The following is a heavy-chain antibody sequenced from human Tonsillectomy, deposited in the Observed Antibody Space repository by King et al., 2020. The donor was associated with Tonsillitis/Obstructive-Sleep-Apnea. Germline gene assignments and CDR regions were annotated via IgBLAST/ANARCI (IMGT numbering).Heavy chain of an antibody. J-gene: IGHJ4*02. Sequence: HVQLVESGAEVKEPGASVKVSCKTSGYTFTAYYIHWVRQAPGQGLDWMGRINPNTVATNYAQKFQGRVTLTRDTSISTAYMELSRLRSDDTAVYYCAREREGNSNYRLLDYWGQGTLVTVSS. V-gene: IGHV1-2*06. CDR3: AREREGNSNYRLLDY. CDR1: GYTFTAYY. CDR2: INPNTVAT. D-gene: IGHD3-16*02.